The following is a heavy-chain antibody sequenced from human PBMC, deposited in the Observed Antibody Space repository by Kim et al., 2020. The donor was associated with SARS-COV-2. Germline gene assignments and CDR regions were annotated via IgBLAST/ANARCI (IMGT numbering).Heavy chain of an antibody. CDR2: IKQDGSEK. CDR1: GFTFSSYW. Sequence: GGSLRLSCAASGFTFSSYWMSWVRQAPGKGLEWVANIKQDGSEKYYVDSVKGRFTISRDNAKNSLYLQMNSLRAEDTAVYYCARAPSLYYDSSGCIDYWGQGTLVTVSS. V-gene: IGHV3-7*03. J-gene: IGHJ4*02. CDR3: ARAPSLYYDSSGCIDY. D-gene: IGHD3-22*01.